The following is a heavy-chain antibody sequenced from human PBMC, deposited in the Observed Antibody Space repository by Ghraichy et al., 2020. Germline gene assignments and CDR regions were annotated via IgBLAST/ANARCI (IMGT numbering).Heavy chain of an antibody. Sequence: LRLSCTGSGFSFGDYSMNWVRQAPGKGLEWVGFIRSKAYGETTQYAASVRGRFTISRDDSKNFVYLQMNSLKTEDTAVYYCSLFLGFNSADDYWGQGTLVTVSS. CDR2: IRSKAYGETT. D-gene: IGHD3-3*01. CDR1: GFSFGDYS. CDR3: SLFLGFNSADDY. J-gene: IGHJ4*02. V-gene: IGHV3-49*04.